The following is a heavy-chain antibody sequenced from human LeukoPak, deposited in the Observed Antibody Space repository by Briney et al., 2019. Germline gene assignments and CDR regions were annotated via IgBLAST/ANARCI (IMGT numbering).Heavy chain of an antibody. CDR3: ARVRTFGYYYDSSGFAALDY. Sequence: GGSLRLSCAASGFTFSNYGMNWVRQAPGKGWEWVSVISGSGGSTYYADSVKGRFTISRDNSKNTLYLQMNSLRAEDTAVYYCARVRTFGYYYDSSGFAALDYWGQGTLVTVSS. D-gene: IGHD3-22*01. J-gene: IGHJ4*02. V-gene: IGHV3-23*01. CDR1: GFTFSNYG. CDR2: ISGSGGST.